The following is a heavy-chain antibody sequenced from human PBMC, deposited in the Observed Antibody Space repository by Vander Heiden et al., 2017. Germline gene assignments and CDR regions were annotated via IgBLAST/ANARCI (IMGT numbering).Heavy chain of an antibody. CDR2: MRSKANSYAT. CDR1: GLPFSGSA. V-gene: IGHV3-73*02. D-gene: IGHD5-12*01. Sequence: EVQLVESGGGLVQPGGSLKLSCAASGLPFSGSAMHWVRQASGKGLEWVARMRSKANSYATAYAASVKGRFTISRDDSKNTAYLQMNSLKTEDTAVYYCTRQRDGYNYGYYYYYGMDVWGQGTTVTVSS. CDR3: TRQRDGYNYGYYYYYGMDV. J-gene: IGHJ6*02.